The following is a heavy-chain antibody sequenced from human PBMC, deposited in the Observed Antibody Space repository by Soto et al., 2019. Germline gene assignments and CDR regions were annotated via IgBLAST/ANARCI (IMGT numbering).Heavy chain of an antibody. D-gene: IGHD6-19*01. V-gene: IGHV5-51*01. CDR2: IYPGDSDT. Sequence: PGESLKISCKGSGYSFTSYWIGWVRQMPGKGLEWMGIIYPGDSDTRYSPSFQGQVTISADKSISTAYLQWSSLKASDTAMYYCAREGIAVAGTPYYGMDVWGQGTTVTVSS. CDR3: AREGIAVAGTPYYGMDV. J-gene: IGHJ6*02. CDR1: GYSFTSYW.